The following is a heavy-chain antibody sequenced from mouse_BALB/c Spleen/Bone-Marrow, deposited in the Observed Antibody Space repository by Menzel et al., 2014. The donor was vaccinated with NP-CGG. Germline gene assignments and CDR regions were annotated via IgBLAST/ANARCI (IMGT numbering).Heavy chain of an antibody. V-gene: IGHV1-12*01. CDR2: IYPRNGGT. Sequence: LQQSGAELVRSGASVKMSCKASGYTFTSYNMHWVKQTPGQGLEWIGYIYPRNGGTNYNQKFKGKATLTADTSSSTAYMQISSLTSEDSAVYFCARGNYEGYFDYWGQGTTLTVSS. D-gene: IGHD2-4*01. J-gene: IGHJ2*01. CDR1: GYTFTSYN. CDR3: ARGNYEGYFDY.